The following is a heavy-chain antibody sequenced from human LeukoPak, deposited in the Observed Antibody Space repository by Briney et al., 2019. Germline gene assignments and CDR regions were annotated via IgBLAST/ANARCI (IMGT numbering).Heavy chain of an antibody. V-gene: IGHV1-46*01. CDR1: GYTFTSYA. CDR2: INPSGGST. Sequence: GASVKVSCKASGYTFTSYAMNWVRQAPGQGLEWMGIINPSGGSTSYAQKFQGRVTMTRDTSTSTVYMELSSLRSEDTAVYYCARDQGIAAAGSRVEGVGYYYMDVWGKGTTVTISS. J-gene: IGHJ6*03. D-gene: IGHD6-13*01. CDR3: ARDQGIAAAGSRVEGVGYYYMDV.